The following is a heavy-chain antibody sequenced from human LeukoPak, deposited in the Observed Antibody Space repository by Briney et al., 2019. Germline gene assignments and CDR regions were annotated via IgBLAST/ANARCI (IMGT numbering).Heavy chain of an antibody. CDR3: AGGQMFTSGGFDD. Sequence: PGGSLRLSCAASVFSVSNKYMSCGREAPGKGLEWVSVIYTGGDTYYADSVRGRFTISRDNSKNTVNLQMNSLRAEDTALYYCAGGQMFTSGGFDDWGQGTLVTVSS. CDR1: VFSVSNKY. V-gene: IGHV3-53*01. D-gene: IGHD6-19*01. CDR2: IYTGGDT. J-gene: IGHJ4*02.